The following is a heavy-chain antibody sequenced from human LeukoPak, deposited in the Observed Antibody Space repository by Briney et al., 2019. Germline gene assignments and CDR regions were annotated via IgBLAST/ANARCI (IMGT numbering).Heavy chain of an antibody. Sequence: GGSLRLSCAASGFTFSRYSMDWVRQAPGKGLEWVSSISSSSSYIYYADSVKGRFTISRDNAKNSLYLQMNSLRAEDTAVYYCASRPYDNSGYYYVWGQGTLVTVSS. J-gene: IGHJ4*02. CDR1: GFTFSRYS. D-gene: IGHD3-22*01. V-gene: IGHV3-21*01. CDR3: ASRPYDNSGYYYV. CDR2: ISSSSSYI.